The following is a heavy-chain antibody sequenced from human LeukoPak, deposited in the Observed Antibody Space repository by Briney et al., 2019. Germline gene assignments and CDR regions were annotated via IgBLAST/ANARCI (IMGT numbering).Heavy chain of an antibody. D-gene: IGHD4/OR15-4a*01. V-gene: IGHV3-30*02. CDR3: ARRAGAYSHPYDY. J-gene: IGHJ4*02. CDR1: GFTLSSYG. CDR2: IRYDGSNK. Sequence: GGSLRLSCAASGFTLSSYGMHWVRQAPGKGLEWVAFIRYDGSNKYYADSVKGRFTISRDNSKNTLYLQMNSLRAEDTAVYYCARRAGAYSHPYDYWGQGTLVTVSS.